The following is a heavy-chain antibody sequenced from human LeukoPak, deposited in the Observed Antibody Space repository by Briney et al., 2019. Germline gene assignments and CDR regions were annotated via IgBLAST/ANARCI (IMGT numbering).Heavy chain of an antibody. J-gene: IGHJ4*02. D-gene: IGHD1-1*01. V-gene: IGHV3-23*01. CDR3: PKAPGGNWYVGYY. Sequence: GGSLRLSCAASGFTFSNSAMSWVRQAPGKGLEWVSAISASGGSAYYADSVKGRFTISRDNSKNTLYLQMNSLRAEDTAVYYCPKAPGGNWYVGYYWGQGTLVTVSS. CDR1: GFTFSNSA. CDR2: ISASGGSA.